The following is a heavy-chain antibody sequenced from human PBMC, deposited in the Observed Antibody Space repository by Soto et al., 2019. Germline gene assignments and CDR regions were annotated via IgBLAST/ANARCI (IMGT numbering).Heavy chain of an antibody. CDR3: ARRYCSGGSCYLGHFDY. D-gene: IGHD2-15*01. CDR2: IIPIFGTA. CDR1: GGTFSSYA. Sequence: QVQLVQSGAEVKKPGSSVKVSCKASGGTFSSYAISWVRQAPGQGLEWMGGIIPIFGTANYAQKFQVRVTITADESTSTAYMELSSLRSEDTAVYYCARRYCSGGSCYLGHFDYWGQGTLVTVSS. J-gene: IGHJ4*02. V-gene: IGHV1-69*12.